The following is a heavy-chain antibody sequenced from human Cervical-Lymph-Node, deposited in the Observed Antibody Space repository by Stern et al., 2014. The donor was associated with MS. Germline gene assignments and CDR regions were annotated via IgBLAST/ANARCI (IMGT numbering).Heavy chain of an antibody. V-gene: IGHV4-59*08. CDR2: IFHSGTT. Sequence: QLQLQESGPGLVKPSETLSLTCTVSGGSISTYYWSWIRQTPGKGLEWIGYIFHSGTTNYNPSLKTRVPISIAPPETHFSLKLSSVTAVDTAVYYCARSYYDGSTFDYWGQGALVTVSS. CDR1: GGSISTYY. CDR3: ARSYYDGSTFDY. J-gene: IGHJ4*02. D-gene: IGHD3-22*01.